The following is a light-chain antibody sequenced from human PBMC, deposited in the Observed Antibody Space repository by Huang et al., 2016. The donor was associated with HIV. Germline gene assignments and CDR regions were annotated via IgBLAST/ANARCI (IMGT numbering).Light chain of an antibody. V-gene: IGKV3-20*01. CDR1: PSVSSSY. J-gene: IGKJ4*01. CDR2: GAS. CDR3: QQYGSSPRT. Sequence: IVLTQSPGTLSLSPGEKATLSCRSSPSVSSSYLAWYQQKPGQAPRLLNYGASSRAAGIPDRFSGSGSGTDFTLTISRLQPEDFAVYYCQQYGSSPRTFGGGTQVEIK.